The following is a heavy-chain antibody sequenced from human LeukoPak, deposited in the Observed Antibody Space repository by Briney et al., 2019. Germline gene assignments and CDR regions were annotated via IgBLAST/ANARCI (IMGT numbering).Heavy chain of an antibody. CDR1: GFTFRSYE. J-gene: IGHJ4*02. D-gene: IGHD1-26*01. Sequence: GGPLRVSCAASGFTFRSYEMNWVRQAPGKGLEWVSYISSSGSTIYYADSVKGRFTISRDNAKNSLYLQMNSLRAEDTAVYYCARREDSADYFDYWGQGTLVTVSS. V-gene: IGHV3-48*03. CDR2: ISSSGSTI. CDR3: ARREDSADYFDY.